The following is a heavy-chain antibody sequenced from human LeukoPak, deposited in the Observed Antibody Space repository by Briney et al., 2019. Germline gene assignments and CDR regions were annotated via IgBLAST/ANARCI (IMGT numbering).Heavy chain of an antibody. CDR1: GFTFSSYA. J-gene: IGHJ6*02. D-gene: IGHD6-13*01. Sequence: PGGSLRLSCAASGFTFSSYAMSWVRQAPGKGLEWVSAISGSGGSTYYADSVKGRFTISRDNSKNTLYLQMNSLRAEDTAVYYCAKDLGSSWLGDYYYGMDVWGQGTTVTVSS. CDR2: ISGSGGST. V-gene: IGHV3-23*01. CDR3: AKDLGSSWLGDYYYGMDV.